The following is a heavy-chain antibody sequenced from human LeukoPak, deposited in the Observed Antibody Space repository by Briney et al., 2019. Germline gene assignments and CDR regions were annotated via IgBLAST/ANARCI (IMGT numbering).Heavy chain of an antibody. CDR2: ISSSGTYK. V-gene: IGHV3-21*01. J-gene: IGHJ4*02. D-gene: IGHD6-19*01. CDR3: AKGKETVAGATNDY. CDR1: VFTFSSYS. Sequence: GGSLRLPCAVSVFTFSSYSMSWVRQAPGKGLGWVSSISSSGTYKYYADSVKGRFTISRDNAKNSLYLQMNSLRDEDTAVYYCAKGKETVAGATNDYWGQGTLVTVSS.